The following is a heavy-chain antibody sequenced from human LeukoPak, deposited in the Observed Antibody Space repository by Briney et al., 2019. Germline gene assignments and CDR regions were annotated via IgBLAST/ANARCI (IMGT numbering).Heavy chain of an antibody. D-gene: IGHD3-10*01. CDR3: SRALSTVVRGVISGLIDY. CDR2: IRSKPYGGTT. V-gene: IGHV3-49*04. CDR1: GFSFDDFG. J-gene: IGHJ4*02. Sequence: GGSLRLSCTTSGFSFDDFGVTWVRPPPGKGLEWVGFIRSKPYGGTTEYAASVKGRFTISRDESKSVAYLQMNSLKTEDTAVYYCSRALSTVVRGVISGLIDYWGQGILVTVSS.